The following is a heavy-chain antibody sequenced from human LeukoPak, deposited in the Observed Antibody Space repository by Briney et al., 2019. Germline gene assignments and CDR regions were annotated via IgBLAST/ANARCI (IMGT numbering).Heavy chain of an antibody. D-gene: IGHD5-18*01. CDR1: GGSISSHY. CDR2: IHYSGST. J-gene: IGHJ5*02. Sequence: SETLSLTCTVSGGSISSHYWSWIRQPPGKGLEWIGYIHYSGSTNYNPSLKSRVTISVDTSKNQFSLKLSSVTAADTAVYYCARHPGYSYGSNWFDPWGQGTLVTVSS. CDR3: ARHPGYSYGSNWFDP. V-gene: IGHV4-59*11.